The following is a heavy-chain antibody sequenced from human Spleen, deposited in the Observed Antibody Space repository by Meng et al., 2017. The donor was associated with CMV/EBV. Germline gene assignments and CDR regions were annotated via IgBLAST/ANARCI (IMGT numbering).Heavy chain of an antibody. CDR3: AVNLVVPAQNYYYGMDV. CDR2: IIPIFGTA. CDR1: GGTFSSYA. J-gene: IGHJ6*02. Sequence: SVKVSCKASGGTFSSYAISWVRQAPGQGLEWMGGIIPIFGTANYAQKFQGRVTITTDESTSTAYTELSSLRSEDTAVYYCAVNLVVPAQNYYYGMDVWGQGTTVTVSS. D-gene: IGHD2-2*01. V-gene: IGHV1-69*05.